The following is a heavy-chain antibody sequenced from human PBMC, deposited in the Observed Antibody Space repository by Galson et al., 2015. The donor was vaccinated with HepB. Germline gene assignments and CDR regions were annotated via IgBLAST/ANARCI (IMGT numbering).Heavy chain of an antibody. CDR1: RFTFSNYV. V-gene: IGHV3-23*01. J-gene: IGHJ5*01. CDR2: ISGNGDST. CDR3: AKGYGLFDS. D-gene: IGHD3-16*01. Sequence: SLRLSCAASRFTFSNYVMNWVRQAPGKGLEWISGISGNGDSTFYAVSVKGRFTVSRDNSKNMLYLQMDSLTAEDTGLYFCAKGYGLFDSWAQGILVTVSS.